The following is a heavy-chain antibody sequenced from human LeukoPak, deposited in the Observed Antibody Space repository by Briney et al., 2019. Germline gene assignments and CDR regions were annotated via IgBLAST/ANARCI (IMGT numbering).Heavy chain of an antibody. CDR3: ARDLYYDFWSGYYIQSGY. CDR2: ISAYNGNT. V-gene: IGHV1-18*01. CDR1: GYTFTSYG. D-gene: IGHD3-3*01. J-gene: IGHJ4*02. Sequence: ASVKVSCKASGYTFTSYGISWVRQAPGQGLEWMGWISAYNGNTNYAQKLQGRVTMTTDTSTSTAYMELRSLRSDDTAVYYCARDLYYDFWSGYYIQSGYWGQGTLVTVSS.